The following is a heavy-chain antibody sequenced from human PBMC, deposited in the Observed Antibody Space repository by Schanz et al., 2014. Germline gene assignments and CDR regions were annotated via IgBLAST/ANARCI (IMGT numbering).Heavy chain of an antibody. V-gene: IGHV3-30-3*01. D-gene: IGHD3-22*01. J-gene: IGHJ4*02. Sequence: QVQLLQFGGGVVQPGRSLRLSCAASGFTFSSYAMHWVRQAPGKGLEWVALISNDGSIKYYADSVEGRITISRDNSKNTLYLQMNSLRAEDTAVYYCAKDPSHGDYDYYFDYWGQGTLVTVSS. CDR3: AKDPSHGDYDYYFDY. CDR1: GFTFSSYA. CDR2: ISNDGSIK.